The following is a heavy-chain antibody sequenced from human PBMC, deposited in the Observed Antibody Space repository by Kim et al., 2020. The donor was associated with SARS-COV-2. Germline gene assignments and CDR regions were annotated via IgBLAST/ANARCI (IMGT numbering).Heavy chain of an antibody. Sequence: GESLKISCKGSGYSFTSYWIGWVRQMPGKGLEWMGIIYPGDSDTRYSPSFQGQVTISADKSISTAYLQWSSLKASDTAMYYCARRRYYYDSSGYYPPFDVHNDAFDIWGQGTMVTVSS. J-gene: IGHJ3*02. D-gene: IGHD3-22*01. CDR2: IYPGDSDT. V-gene: IGHV5-51*01. CDR1: GYSFTSYW. CDR3: ARRRYYYDSSGYYPPFDVHNDAFDI.